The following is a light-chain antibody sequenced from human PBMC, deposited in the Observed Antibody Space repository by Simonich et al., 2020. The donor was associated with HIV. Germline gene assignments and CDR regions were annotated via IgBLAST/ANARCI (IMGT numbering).Light chain of an antibody. V-gene: IGKV3-11*01. CDR3: QQRSNWLT. CDR2: DAS. J-gene: IGKJ4*01. CDR1: QSVNSY. Sequence: EIVLTQFPATLSLSPGERATLSCSASQSVNSYLAWYQQKPGQAPRLLIYDASNRATGIPARFSGSGSGTDFTLTISSLEPEDFAVYYCQQRSNWLTFGGGTKVEIK.